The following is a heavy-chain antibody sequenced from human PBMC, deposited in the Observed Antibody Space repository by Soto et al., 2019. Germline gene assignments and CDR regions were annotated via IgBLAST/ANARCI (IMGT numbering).Heavy chain of an antibody. CDR1: GYTFTSYG. J-gene: IGHJ6*02. Sequence: ASVKVSCKASGYTFTSYGISWVRQAPGQGLEWMGWISAYNGNTNYAQKLQGRVTMTTDTSTSTAYMELRSLRSDDTAVYYCARDPSTEWELQYKSEPDYYYGMYVWGQGTTVTVS. D-gene: IGHD1-26*01. CDR3: ARDPSTEWELQYKSEPDYYYGMYV. CDR2: ISAYNGNT. V-gene: IGHV1-18*01.